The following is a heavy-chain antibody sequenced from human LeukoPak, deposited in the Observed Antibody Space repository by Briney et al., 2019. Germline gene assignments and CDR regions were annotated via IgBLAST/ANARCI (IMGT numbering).Heavy chain of an antibody. CDR2: IYHSGTT. J-gene: IGHJ2*01. CDR1: GGSISRGGYF. Sequence: SETLSLTCTVSGGSISRGGYFWNWLRQSPGKGREWVGYIYHSGTTYYNPSLKSRITISVDRSKNQISLKLSSVTAADTAVYYCARGKWYFDLWGRGTLVTVSS. CDR3: ARGKWYFDL. V-gene: IGHV4-30-2*06.